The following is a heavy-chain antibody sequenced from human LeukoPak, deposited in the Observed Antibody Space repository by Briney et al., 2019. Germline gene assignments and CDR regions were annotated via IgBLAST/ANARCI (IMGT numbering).Heavy chain of an antibody. CDR2: ISWNSGSI. V-gene: IGHV3-9*01. CDR1: GFTFSSYA. Sequence: GGSLRLSCAASGFTFSSYAMHWVRQAPGKGLEWVSGISWNSGSIGYADSVKGRFTISRDNAKNSLYLQMNSLRAEDTALYYCAKDVSYDSSGHFDYWGQGTLVTVSS. J-gene: IGHJ4*02. CDR3: AKDVSYDSSGHFDY. D-gene: IGHD3-22*01.